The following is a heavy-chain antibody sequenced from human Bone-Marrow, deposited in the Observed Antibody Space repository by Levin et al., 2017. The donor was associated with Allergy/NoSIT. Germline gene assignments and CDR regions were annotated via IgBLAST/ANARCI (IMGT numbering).Heavy chain of an antibody. CDR3: ARGDPSGATYFSY. CDR2: VYGSGST. J-gene: IGHJ4*02. Sequence: GSLRLSCTASGTSIIGNYWSWIRQPAGKGLEWIGRVYGSGSTEYKPSLKSRVTMSLDTSKNHFSLKLTSLTAADTAVYYCARGDPSGATYFSYWGLGILVTVSS. D-gene: IGHD3-10*01. CDR1: GTSIIGNY. V-gene: IGHV4-4*07.